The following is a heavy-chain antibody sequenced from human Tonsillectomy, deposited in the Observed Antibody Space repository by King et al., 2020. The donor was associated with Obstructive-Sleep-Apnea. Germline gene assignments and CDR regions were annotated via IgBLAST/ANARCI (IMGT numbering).Heavy chain of an antibody. CDR1: GFTFSSYW. Sequence: VQLVESGGGLVQPGGSLRLSCAASGFTFSSYWMSWVRQAPGKGLEWVANIKQDGSEKYYVDSVKGRFTISRDNAKNSLYLQMNSLRAEDTAVYYCAGGRVGFRGSYPFPRDNAFDIWGQGTMVTVSS. CDR2: IKQDGSEK. J-gene: IGHJ3*02. V-gene: IGHV3-7*03. CDR3: AGGRVGFRGSYPFPRDNAFDI. D-gene: IGHD2-15*01.